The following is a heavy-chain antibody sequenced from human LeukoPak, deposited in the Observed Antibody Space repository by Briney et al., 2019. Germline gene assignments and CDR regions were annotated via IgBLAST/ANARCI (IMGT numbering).Heavy chain of an antibody. CDR3: ARYCSSSTCPRGDF. V-gene: IGHV3-33*01. CDR1: GFTFSTYA. D-gene: IGHD2-2*01. Sequence: PGGSLRLSCAASGFTFSTYAMHWVRQAPGKGLEWVAIIWYDGRNKYYADSVKGRFTISRDNSKNTLYLQMNSLRAEDTAVYYCARYCSSSTCPRGDFWGRGTMETVSS. J-gene: IGHJ3*01. CDR2: IWYDGRNK.